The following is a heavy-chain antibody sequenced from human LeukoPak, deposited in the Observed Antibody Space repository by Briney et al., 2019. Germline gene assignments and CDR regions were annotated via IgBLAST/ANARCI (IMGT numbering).Heavy chain of an antibody. J-gene: IGHJ5*02. Sequence: ASVKVSCKASGGTFSSYAISWVRQAPGQGLEWMGGINPNSGGTNYAQKFQGRVTMTRDTSISTAYMELRSLRSDDTAVYYCARDHRSLGRGWFDPWGQGTLVTVSS. CDR2: INPNSGGT. D-gene: IGHD1-26*01. CDR1: GGTFSSYA. V-gene: IGHV1-2*02. CDR3: ARDHRSLGRGWFDP.